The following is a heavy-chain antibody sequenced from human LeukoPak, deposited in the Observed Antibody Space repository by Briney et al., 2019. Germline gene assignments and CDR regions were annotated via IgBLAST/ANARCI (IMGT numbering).Heavy chain of an antibody. CDR3: AGSILTGYPNFDY. J-gene: IGHJ4*02. V-gene: IGHV3-30-3*01. CDR1: GFTFSSYA. Sequence: GGSLRLSCAASGFTFSSYAMHWVRQAPGKGLEWVAVISYDGSNKYYADSVKGRFTISRDNSKNTLYLQMNSLRAEDTAVYYCAGSILTGYPNFDYWGQGTLVTVSS. D-gene: IGHD3-9*01. CDR2: ISYDGSNK.